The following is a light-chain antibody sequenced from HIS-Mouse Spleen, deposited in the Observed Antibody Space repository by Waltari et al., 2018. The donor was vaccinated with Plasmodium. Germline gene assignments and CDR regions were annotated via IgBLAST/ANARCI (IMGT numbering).Light chain of an antibody. J-gene: IGKJ5*01. CDR2: DAS. Sequence: EIVLTQSPATLSLSPGESAPLSCRASQSVSSYLAWYQQKPGQAPRLLIYDASNRATGIPARFSGSGSGTDFTLTISSLEPEDFALYYCQQRSNWPPTFGQGTRLEIK. V-gene: IGKV3-11*01. CDR1: QSVSSY. CDR3: QQRSNWPPT.